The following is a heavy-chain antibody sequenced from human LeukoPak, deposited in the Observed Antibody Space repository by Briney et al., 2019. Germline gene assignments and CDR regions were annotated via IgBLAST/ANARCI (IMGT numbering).Heavy chain of an antibody. D-gene: IGHD3-22*01. Sequence: PGGSLRLSCAASGFTFSSYAMSWVRQAPGKGLEWVSAISGSGGSTYYADSVKGRFTISRDNSKNTLYLQMNSLRAEDTAVYYCAKGQDYYDSSGYYQSDYFHYWGQGTLVTVSS. V-gene: IGHV3-23*01. CDR1: GFTFSSYA. CDR2: ISGSGGST. J-gene: IGHJ4*02. CDR3: AKGQDYYDSSGYYQSDYFHY.